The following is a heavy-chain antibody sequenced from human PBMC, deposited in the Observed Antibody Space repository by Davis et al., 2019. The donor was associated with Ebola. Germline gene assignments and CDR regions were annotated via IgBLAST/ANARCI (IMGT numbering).Heavy chain of an antibody. D-gene: IGHD6-13*01. V-gene: IGHV1-3*01. CDR2: INAGNGNT. Sequence: ASVKVSCKASGYTFTSYAMHWVRQAPGQRLEWMGWINAGNGNTKYSQKFQGRVTITRDTSASTAYMELSSLRSEDTAVYYCARGTGYSSSWSLSWFDPWGQGTLVTVSS. CDR3: ARGTGYSSSWSLSWFDP. J-gene: IGHJ5*02. CDR1: GYTFTSYA.